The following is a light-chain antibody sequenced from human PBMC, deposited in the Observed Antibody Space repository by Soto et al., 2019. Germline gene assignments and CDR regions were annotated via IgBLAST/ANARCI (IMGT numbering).Light chain of an antibody. J-gene: IGKJ1*01. Sequence: DIHLTQSPSSLSASVGDRVTITCRASQAITNNLAWYQQKPGRAPKFLIYDASSLESGVPSRFSGSGSGTDFTLTISSLQPEDFATYYCQQSYSTLWTFGQGTKVDIK. CDR2: DAS. CDR1: QAITNN. V-gene: IGKV1-39*01. CDR3: QQSYSTLWT.